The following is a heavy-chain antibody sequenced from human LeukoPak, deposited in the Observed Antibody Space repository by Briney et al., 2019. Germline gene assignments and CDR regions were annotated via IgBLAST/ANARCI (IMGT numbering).Heavy chain of an antibody. Sequence: SETLSLTCTVSGGSISSSSYYWGWIRQPPGKGLEWIGSIYYSGSTYYNPSLKSRVTISVDTSKNQFSLKLSSVTAADTAVYYCARARYDSSGYYAYYFDYWGQGTLVTVSS. J-gene: IGHJ4*02. CDR1: GGSISSSSYY. D-gene: IGHD3-22*01. V-gene: IGHV4-39*07. CDR2: IYYSGST. CDR3: ARARYDSSGYYAYYFDY.